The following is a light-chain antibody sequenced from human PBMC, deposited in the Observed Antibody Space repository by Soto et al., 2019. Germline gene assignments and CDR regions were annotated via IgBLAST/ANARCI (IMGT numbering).Light chain of an antibody. Sequence: DIQMTRSPASLSVYVRAVFINTLRASQSISSYLNWYQQKPGKAPKLLIYAASSLQSGVPSRFSGRGSGTDFTLTTSTLQPQDFATCYCQQIYSTPITYGQGTRLEIK. CDR1: QSISSY. CDR3: QQIYSTPIT. J-gene: IGKJ5*01. V-gene: IGKV1-39*01. CDR2: AAS.